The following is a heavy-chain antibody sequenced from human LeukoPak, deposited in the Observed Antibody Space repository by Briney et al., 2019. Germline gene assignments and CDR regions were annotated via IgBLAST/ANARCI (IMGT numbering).Heavy chain of an antibody. V-gene: IGHV1-69*04. D-gene: IGHD5-18*01. CDR1: GGTFSSYA. CDR2: IIPILGIA. Sequence: SVKVSCKASGGTFSSYAISWVRQAPGQGLEWVGRIIPILGIANYAQKFQGRVTITADKSTSTAYMELSSLRSEDTAVYYCARPDFRGYSYAPKGYYYYYGMDVWGQGTTVTVSS. J-gene: IGHJ6*02. CDR3: ARPDFRGYSYAPKGYYYYYGMDV.